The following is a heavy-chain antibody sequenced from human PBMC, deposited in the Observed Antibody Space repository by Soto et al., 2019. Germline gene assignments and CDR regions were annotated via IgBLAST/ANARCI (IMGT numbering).Heavy chain of an antibody. Sequence: SETLSLTCTVSGGSVSSGAYYWTWIRLRPGKGLEWIGYIYYSGSTYYSPSLKSRLSISLDTSKNQFSLRLSSVTAADTAMYYCARARLRAVYAFDIWGQGTMVTVSS. D-gene: IGHD5-12*01. V-gene: IGHV4-31*03. CDR3: ARARLRAVYAFDI. J-gene: IGHJ3*02. CDR1: GGSVSSGAYY. CDR2: IYYSGST.